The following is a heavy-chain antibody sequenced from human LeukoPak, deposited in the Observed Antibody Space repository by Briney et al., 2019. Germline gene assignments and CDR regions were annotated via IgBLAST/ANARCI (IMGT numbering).Heavy chain of an antibody. CDR3: AKSLAVAARWDY. Sequence: PGGSLRLSCAASGFIFSSYGMAWVRQAPGKGLEWVSVISGSGVSTSHADSVKGRFTISRDNSKNTLYLQMNSLRAEDTAVYYCAKSLAVAARWDYWGQGTLVTVSS. CDR1: GFIFSSYG. CDR2: ISGSGVST. J-gene: IGHJ4*02. V-gene: IGHV3-23*01. D-gene: IGHD6-19*01.